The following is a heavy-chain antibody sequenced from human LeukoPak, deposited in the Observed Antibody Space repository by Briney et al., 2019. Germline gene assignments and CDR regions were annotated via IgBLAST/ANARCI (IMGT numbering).Heavy chain of an antibody. CDR1: GYTFTGYY. CDR3: ASNYYDSSGYYSYYYYGMDV. CDR2: INPNSGGT. V-gene: IGHV1-2*06. D-gene: IGHD3-22*01. Sequence: ASVKVSCKASGYTFTGYYMHWVRQAPGQGLEWMGRINPNSGGTNYAQKFQGRVTMTRDTSISTAYMELSRLRSDDTAVYYCASNYYDSSGYYSYYYYGMDVWGQGTTVTVSS. J-gene: IGHJ6*02.